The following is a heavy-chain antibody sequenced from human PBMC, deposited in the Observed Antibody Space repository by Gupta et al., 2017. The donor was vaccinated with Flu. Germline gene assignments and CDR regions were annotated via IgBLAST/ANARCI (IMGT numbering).Heavy chain of an antibody. CDR1: YY. J-gene: IGHJ6*03. Sequence: YYWSWIRQPPGKGLEWIGEINHSGSTNYNPSLKRRVTISVDTSKNQFSLKLSSVTAADTAVYYCARTSSSTSTFYYYYMDVWGKGTTVTVSS. V-gene: IGHV4-34*01. D-gene: IGHD2-2*01. CDR2: INHSGST. CDR3: ARTSSSTSTFYYYYMDV.